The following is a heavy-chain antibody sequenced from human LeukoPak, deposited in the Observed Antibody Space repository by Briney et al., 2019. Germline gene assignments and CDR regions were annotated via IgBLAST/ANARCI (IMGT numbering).Heavy chain of an antibody. D-gene: IGHD2-8*01. Sequence: ASVKVSCKASGYSFIDYFIHWVRQAPGQGLECMGWINPNTGDTRYVQKFQGRVTMTRDTSISTVYMELSGLNSDDTAIYFCARDVIMGCEQGWFDPWGQGTLVTVST. J-gene: IGHJ5*02. V-gene: IGHV1-2*02. CDR1: GYSFIDYF. CDR3: ARDVIMGCEQGWFDP. CDR2: INPNTGDT.